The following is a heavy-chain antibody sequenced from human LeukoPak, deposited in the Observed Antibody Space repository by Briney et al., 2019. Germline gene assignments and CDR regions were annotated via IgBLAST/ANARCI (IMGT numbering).Heavy chain of an antibody. CDR1: GYTFTSYD. CDR2: MNPNSGNT. V-gene: IGHV1-8*01. D-gene: IGHD3-22*01. J-gene: IGHJ4*02. Sequence: ASVKASCKASGYTFTSYDINWVRQATGQGLEWMGWMNPNSGNTGYAQKFQGRVTMTRNTSISTAYMELSSLRSEDTAVYYCAADYDSSGYYGYWGQGTLVTVSS. CDR3: AADYDSSGYYGY.